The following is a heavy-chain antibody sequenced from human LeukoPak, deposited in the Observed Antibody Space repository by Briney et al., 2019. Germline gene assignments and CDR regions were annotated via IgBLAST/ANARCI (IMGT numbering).Heavy chain of an antibody. CDR2: IYPGDSDT. Sequence: GEFLKISCKGSEYSFTSYWIGWVRQMPGKGREWMGIIYPGDSDTRYSPSFQGQVTISAESISTAYLQWSSLKAADTAMYYCARQRPPSWFDPWGQGTLVTVSS. J-gene: IGHJ5*02. CDR1: EYSFTSYW. V-gene: IGHV5-51*01. CDR3: ARQRPPSWFDP.